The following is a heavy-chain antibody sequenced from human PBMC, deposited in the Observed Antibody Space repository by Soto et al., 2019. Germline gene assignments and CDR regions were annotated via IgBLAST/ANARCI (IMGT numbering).Heavy chain of an antibody. CDR2: ISTSGRDT. CDR3: AETPDDDDH. CDR1: GFMFSSQT. D-gene: IGHD2-2*01. V-gene: IGHV3-21*02. J-gene: IGHJ5*02. Sequence: EVKLVESGGGLVKPGGSLRLSCDASGFMFSSQTMIWVRQAPGKGIEWLASISTSGRDTYYADSVKGRFTISRDNDKNSMFLQMSSLRVEDTAVYYCAETPDDDDHWGQGTLVTVSS.